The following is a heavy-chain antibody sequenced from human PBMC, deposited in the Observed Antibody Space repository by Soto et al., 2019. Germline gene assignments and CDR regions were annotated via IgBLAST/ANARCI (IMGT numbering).Heavy chain of an antibody. V-gene: IGHV4-34*01. CDR1: GGSFSGYY. J-gene: IGHJ6*02. CDR2: INHSGST. CDR3: ARSRRGYSYGFLYYYGMDV. Sequence: QMQLQQWGAGLLKPSETLSLTCAVYGGSFSGYYWSWIRQPPGKGLEWIGEINHSGSTNYNPSLKSRVTISVDTSKNQFSLKLSSVTAADTAVYYCARSRRGYSYGFLYYYGMDVWGQGTTVTVSS. D-gene: IGHD5-18*01.